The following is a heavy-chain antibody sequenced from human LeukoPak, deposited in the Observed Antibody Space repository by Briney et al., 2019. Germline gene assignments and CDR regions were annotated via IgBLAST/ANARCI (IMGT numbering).Heavy chain of an antibody. Sequence: ASVKVSRKASGYTFTGYYMHWVRQAPGQGLEWMGWINPNSGGTNYAQKFQGRVTMTRDTSISTAYMELSRLRSDDTAVYYCARVVATTRGAFDIWGQGTMVTVSS. D-gene: IGHD5-12*01. V-gene: IGHV1-2*02. CDR3: ARVVATTRGAFDI. CDR2: INPNSGGT. J-gene: IGHJ3*02. CDR1: GYTFTGYY.